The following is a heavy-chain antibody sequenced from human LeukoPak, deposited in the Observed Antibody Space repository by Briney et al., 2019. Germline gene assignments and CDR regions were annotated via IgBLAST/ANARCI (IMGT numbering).Heavy chain of an antibody. V-gene: IGHV3-23*01. Sequence: GGSLRLSCAASGFTFNTYVMSWVRQAPGKGLEWVSTINGGGSNTYYADSVKGRFTISRDNSKNTLDLQMNSLRAEDTAVYYCAKSRSYYMVDFWGQGALVTVSS. D-gene: IGHD1-26*01. CDR3: AKSRSYYMVDF. CDR1: GFTFNTYV. J-gene: IGHJ4*02. CDR2: INGGGSNT.